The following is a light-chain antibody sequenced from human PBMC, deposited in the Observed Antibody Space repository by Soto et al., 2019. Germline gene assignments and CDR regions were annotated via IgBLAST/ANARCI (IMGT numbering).Light chain of an antibody. CDR3: QQWSSVPKT. J-gene: IGKJ1*01. CDR2: WAS. CDR1: QSVLYSSNNKNY. Sequence: DIVMTQSPDSLAVSLGERATINCKSSQSVLYSSNNKNYLAWYQQTPGQPPKLLIYWASTRESGVPDRFSGSGSGTDFTLTISSLQAEDVAGYYCQQWSSVPKTFGQGTKVEIK. V-gene: IGKV4-1*01.